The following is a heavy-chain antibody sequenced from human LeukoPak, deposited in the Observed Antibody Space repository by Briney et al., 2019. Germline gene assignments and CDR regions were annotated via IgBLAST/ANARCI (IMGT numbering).Heavy chain of an antibody. CDR1: GLTFSSHA. V-gene: IGHV3-23*01. CDR3: ATNAGQWLVPFDY. J-gene: IGHJ4*02. D-gene: IGHD6-19*01. CDR2: ISGSGGST. Sequence: GGSLRLSCAASGLTFSSHAMNWVRQAPGKGLGWVSVISGSGGSTYYADSVKGRFTISRDNSKNTLYLQMNSLRVEDTAVYYCATNAGQWLVPFDYWGQGTLVTVSS.